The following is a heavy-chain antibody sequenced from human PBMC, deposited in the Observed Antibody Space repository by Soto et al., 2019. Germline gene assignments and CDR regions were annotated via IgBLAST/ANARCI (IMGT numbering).Heavy chain of an antibody. D-gene: IGHD3-22*01. V-gene: IGHV4-30-2*01. CDR3: ARAYYYDSSGYYWFDP. CDR2: IYHSGST. J-gene: IGHJ5*02. Sequence: QLQLQESGSGLVKPSQTLSLTCAVSGGSISSGGYSWSWIRQPPGKGLEWIGYIYHSGSTYYNPSLKSRVTISVDRSKNQFSLKLSSVTAADTALYYCARAYYYDSSGYYWFDPWGQGTLVTVSS. CDR1: GGSISSGGYS.